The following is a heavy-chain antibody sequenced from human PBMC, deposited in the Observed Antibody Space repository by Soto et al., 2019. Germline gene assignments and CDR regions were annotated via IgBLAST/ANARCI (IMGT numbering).Heavy chain of an antibody. CDR2: TSYDGSNK. Sequence: VQLVESGGGVVQPGRSLRLSCAASGFTFSSYGMHWVRQAPGKGLEWVAVTSYDGSNKYYADSVKGRFSISRDNSKSTLYLQMNSRRAKDTGVYYCATRGFTGQFDYYGQGTLVTVSP. CDR3: ATRGFTGQFDY. CDR1: GFTFSSYG. D-gene: IGHD3-16*01. J-gene: IGHJ4*02. V-gene: IGHV3-30*03.